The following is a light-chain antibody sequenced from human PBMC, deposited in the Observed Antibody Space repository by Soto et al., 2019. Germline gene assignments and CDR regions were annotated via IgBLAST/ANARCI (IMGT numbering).Light chain of an antibody. CDR2: DAS. J-gene: IGKJ1*01. CDR3: QQFNSYPWT. Sequence: AIQLTQSPSSLSASVGDRVTITCRASQGISSALAWYQQQPGKAPKVLIYDASSLESGVPSRFSGSGSGTDFTLTISSLQPEDFATYYCQQFNSYPWTFGQGTKVEIK. V-gene: IGKV1-13*02. CDR1: QGISSA.